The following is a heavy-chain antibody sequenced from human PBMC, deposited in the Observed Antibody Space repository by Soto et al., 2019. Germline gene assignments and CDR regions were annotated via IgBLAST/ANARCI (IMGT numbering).Heavy chain of an antibody. Sequence: ASAGTPIRSAQIGFRHALEKKLKRVSAISGTGGSTYYAATVKVEFTISRDNSKDTLYLQMNSLRAEDTAVYYCAKDLRPFFFYCSGDHPDVLYF. CDR1: AGTPIRSA. V-gene: IGHV3-23*01. CDR2: ISGTGGST. J-gene: IGHJ1*01. D-gene: IGHD2-15*01. CDR3: AKDLRPFFFYCSGDHPDVLYF.